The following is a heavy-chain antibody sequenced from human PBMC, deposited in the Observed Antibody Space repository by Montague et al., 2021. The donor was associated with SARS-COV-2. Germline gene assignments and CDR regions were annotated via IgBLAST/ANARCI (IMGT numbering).Heavy chain of an antibody. J-gene: IGHJ4*02. CDR2: INHSGTT. CDR1: GGSFSGYY. Sequence: SETLSLTCAVYGGSFSGYYWTWIRQSPGKGLEWIAEINHSGTTNXNFNPSLRSRVTMSVDTSKSQFSLKLSSVTAAGTGVYYCARWDPQTLTLIGLRGKSASDYWGQGTLVTVSS. CDR3: ARWDPQTLTLIGLRGKSASDY. V-gene: IGHV4-34*01. D-gene: IGHD4-23*01.